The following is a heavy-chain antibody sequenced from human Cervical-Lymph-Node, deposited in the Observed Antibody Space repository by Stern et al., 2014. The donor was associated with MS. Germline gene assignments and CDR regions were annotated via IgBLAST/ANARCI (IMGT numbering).Heavy chain of an antibody. CDR2: IIPSFGTT. Sequence: QVKLVQSGAEVKKPGSSVTVSCKASGGTLTDYVFNWVRQAPGQGLEWMGGIIPSFGTTNYAQNFQGRVRIAADESTSTAYMELISLRAEDTAVYYCARGLQFTYYYYYGMDVWGQGTTVTVSS. CDR1: GGTLTDYV. V-gene: IGHV1-69*01. CDR3: ARGLQFTYYYYYGMDV. D-gene: IGHD5-24*01. J-gene: IGHJ6*02.